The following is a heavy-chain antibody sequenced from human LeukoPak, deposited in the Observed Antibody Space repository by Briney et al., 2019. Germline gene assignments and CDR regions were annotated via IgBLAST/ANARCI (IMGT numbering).Heavy chain of an antibody. J-gene: IGHJ4*02. CDR1: GFTVSSNY. CDR3: ARGGSGWGDFDY. CDR2: IYSGGST. Sequence: GGALRLSCAASGFTVSSNYMRWGRQAPGKGLEWVSIIYSGGSTYYADSVRGRFTISRDNSKNTLYLKMNSLRAEDTAVYYCARGGSGWGDFDYWGQGTLVTVSS. V-gene: IGHV3-66*01. D-gene: IGHD6-19*01.